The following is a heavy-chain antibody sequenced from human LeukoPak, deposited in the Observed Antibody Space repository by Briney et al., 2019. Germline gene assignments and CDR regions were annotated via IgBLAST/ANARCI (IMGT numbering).Heavy chain of an antibody. V-gene: IGHV3-23*01. J-gene: IGHJ4*02. Sequence: GGSLRLSCAASGFTFNTYAMSWVRQAPGGGREWVSAMSGSGGRTYYADSVKGRFTISRDNSKNTLYLQMNSLRAEDTAVYYCAKWGCSGGSCYPFDYWGQGTLVTVSS. D-gene: IGHD2-15*01. CDR3: AKWGCSGGSCYPFDY. CDR2: MSGSGGRT. CDR1: GFTFNTYA.